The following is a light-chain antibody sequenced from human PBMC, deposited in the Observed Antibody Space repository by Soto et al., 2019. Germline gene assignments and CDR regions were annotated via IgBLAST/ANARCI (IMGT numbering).Light chain of an antibody. CDR1: QGISSA. CDR2: DAS. J-gene: IGKJ3*01. Sequence: AIQLTQSPSSLSASVGDRVTITCRASQGISSALAWYQQKPGKAPKLLIYDASSLESGVPSRFSGSGSGTXXXXXIXXXXXEXXXXXXCQQFNSYPLTFGPGTKVDIK. CDR3: QQFNSYPLT. V-gene: IGKV1-13*02.